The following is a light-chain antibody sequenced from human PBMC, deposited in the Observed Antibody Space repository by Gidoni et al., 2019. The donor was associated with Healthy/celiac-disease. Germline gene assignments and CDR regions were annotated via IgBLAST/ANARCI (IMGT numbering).Light chain of an antibody. CDR2: DAS. J-gene: IGKJ4*01. CDR1: QSVSSH. Sequence: IVFTQSPATLSLSPGERATLSCRASQSVSSHLAWYQQKPGQAPRLLIYDASNRATGIPARFSGSGSGTDFTLTISSLEPEDCAVYYCQQRSNWLTFGGGTKVEIK. CDR3: QQRSNWLT. V-gene: IGKV3-11*01.